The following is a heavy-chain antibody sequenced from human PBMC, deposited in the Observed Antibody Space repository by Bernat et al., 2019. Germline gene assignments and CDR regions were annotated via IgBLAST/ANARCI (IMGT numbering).Heavy chain of an antibody. CDR3: AKGTATSCAVIDT. CDR1: GFTFSSYG. Sequence: QVHLVVSGGGVVQPGRSLRLSCAASGFTFSSYGMHWVRQAPGKGLEWLAVIWSDVNYEYYAESLKGRFTISRDNPQNTLYLQMNNLRPEDTALYFCAKGTATSCAVIDTWGQGTMVAVSS. V-gene: IGHV3-33*06. J-gene: IGHJ3*02. D-gene: IGHD5-12*01. CDR2: IWSDVNYE.